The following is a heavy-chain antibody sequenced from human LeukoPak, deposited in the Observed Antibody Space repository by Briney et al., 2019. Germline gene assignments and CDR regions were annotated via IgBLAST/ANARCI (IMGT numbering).Heavy chain of an antibody. V-gene: IGHV3-30*18. CDR3: AKEGSSWFHYYYYYMDV. Sequence: TGGSLRLSCAASGFTFSSYGMHWVRQAPGKGLEWVAVISYDGSNKYCADSVKGRFTISRDNSKNTLYLQMNSLRAEDTAVYYCAKEGSSWFHYYYYYMDVWGKGTTVTVSS. CDR2: ISYDGSNK. J-gene: IGHJ6*03. CDR1: GFTFSSYG. D-gene: IGHD6-13*01.